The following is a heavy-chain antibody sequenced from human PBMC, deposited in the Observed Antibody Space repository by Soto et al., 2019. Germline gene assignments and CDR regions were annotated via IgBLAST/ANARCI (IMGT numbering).Heavy chain of an antibody. CDR3: ARDDEYSGNGMDV. CDR1: GFTFSNYG. D-gene: IGHD3-10*01. CDR2: ILNDGSNR. V-gene: IGHV3-33*01. J-gene: IGHJ6*02. Sequence: QVQLVESGGGVVQPGRSLRLSCAASGFTFSNYGMHWVRQAPGKGLGGGAVILNDGSNRYHADSVKDRFTISRDNSKNTLYLQMNSLRAEDTAVYYCARDDEYSGNGMDVWGQGTTVTVS.